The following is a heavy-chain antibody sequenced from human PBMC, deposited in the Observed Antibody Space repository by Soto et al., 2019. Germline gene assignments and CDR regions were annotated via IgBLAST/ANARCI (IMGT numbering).Heavy chain of an antibody. CDR2: IYWDDEK. CDR3: AHIMADYYYGMDV. Sequence: QITLKESGPTLVKPTQTLTLTCTFSGFSLSTSGMGVGWIRQPPGKALEWLALIYWDDEKRYSPSLKSRVTITKDTSKNQAVLTMTHMAPVHTATYYCAHIMADYYYGMDVWGQGATVTVSS. D-gene: IGHD2-8*01. CDR1: GFSLSTSGMG. V-gene: IGHV2-5*02. J-gene: IGHJ6*02.